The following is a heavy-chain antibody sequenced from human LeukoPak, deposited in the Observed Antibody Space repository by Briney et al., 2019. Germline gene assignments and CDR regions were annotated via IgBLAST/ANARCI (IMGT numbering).Heavy chain of an antibody. D-gene: IGHD3-10*01. V-gene: IGHV4-59*01. CDR2: ISYSGTT. CDR1: GVSITTYY. Sequence: PSETLSLTCTVSGVSITTYYWSWLRQPPGKGLEWIGFISYSGTTSYSPSLTSRVTMSVDAPKNQFSLKLSSVTAADTAVYYCATSYPSGSYGNLDSWGQGTLVSVSS. CDR3: ATSYPSGSYGNLDS. J-gene: IGHJ4*02.